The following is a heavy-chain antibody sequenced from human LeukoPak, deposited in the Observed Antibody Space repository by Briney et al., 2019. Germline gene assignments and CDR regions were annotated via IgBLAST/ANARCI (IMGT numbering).Heavy chain of an antibody. CDR3: ARGESGSGQYFDS. CDR2: IFGGGAT. Sequence: PGGSLRLSCAASGFTVSSNFMSWVRQAPGKGLEWVSIIFGGGATYYADSVRGQFTISRDNSKNTLYLQMNSLSAEDTAVYYCARGESGSGQYFDSRGQGRLVTVSS. CDR1: GFTVSSNF. D-gene: IGHD1-26*01. J-gene: IGHJ4*02. V-gene: IGHV3-53*01.